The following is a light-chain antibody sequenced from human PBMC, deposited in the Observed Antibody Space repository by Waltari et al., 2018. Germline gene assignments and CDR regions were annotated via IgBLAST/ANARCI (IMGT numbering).Light chain of an antibody. CDR1: QSISKW. V-gene: IGKV1-5*03. Sequence: DIQMTQSPSTLSASVGDRVIFSCRASQSISKWLALYQQKPGKAPKLLLYKASTLECGVPSRFSGGGSGTEFTLTISSLQPEDFATYYCQQYNSYSLLSFGGGTKVEIK. J-gene: IGKJ4*01. CDR2: KAS. CDR3: QQYNSYSLLS.